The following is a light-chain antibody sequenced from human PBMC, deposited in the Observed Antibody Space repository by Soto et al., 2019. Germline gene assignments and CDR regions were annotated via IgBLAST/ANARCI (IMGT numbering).Light chain of an antibody. J-gene: IGKJ4*01. CDR3: QQRTNWALT. V-gene: IGKV3-11*01. Sequence: IVLTQSPATLSLSPGERATLSCRASQSVSNYLAWYQHKPGRAPRLLIYDTSNRATGIPARFSGSGSGTDFTLSISNLEAEDFAVYYCQQRTNWALTFGGGTRVEIK. CDR1: QSVSNY. CDR2: DTS.